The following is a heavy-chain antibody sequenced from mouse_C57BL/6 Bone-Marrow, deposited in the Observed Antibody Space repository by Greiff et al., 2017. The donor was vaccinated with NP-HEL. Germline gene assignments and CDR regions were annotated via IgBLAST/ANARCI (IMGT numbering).Heavy chain of an antibody. V-gene: IGHV1-47*01. CDR1: GYTFTTYP. J-gene: IGHJ4*01. D-gene: IGHD2-3*01. CDR3: ARRQRDGYFFMDY. CDR2: FHPYNDDT. Sequence: VKLVESGAELVKPGASVKMSCKASGYTFTTYPIEWMKQNHGKSLEWIGNFHPYNDDTKYNEKFKGKATLTVEKSSSTVYLELSRLTSDDSAVYYCARRQRDGYFFMDYWGQGTSVTVSS.